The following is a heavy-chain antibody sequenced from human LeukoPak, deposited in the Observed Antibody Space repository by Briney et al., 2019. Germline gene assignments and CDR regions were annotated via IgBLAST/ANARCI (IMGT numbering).Heavy chain of an antibody. CDR1: GITLSNYG. Sequence: GSLRLSCAVSGITLSNYGMSWVRPAPGKGLEWVAGISDSGGRTKYADSVKGRFTISRDNSKNTLYLQMNSLRAEDTAVYFCAKRGVVIRVILVGFHKEAYYFDSWGQGALVTVSS. D-gene: IGHD3-22*01. V-gene: IGHV3-23*01. CDR2: ISDSGGRT. CDR3: AKRGVVIRVILVGFHKEAYYFDS. J-gene: IGHJ4*02.